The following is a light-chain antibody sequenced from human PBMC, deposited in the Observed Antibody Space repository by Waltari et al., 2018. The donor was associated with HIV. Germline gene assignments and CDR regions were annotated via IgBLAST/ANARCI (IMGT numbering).Light chain of an antibody. CDR1: SSNVGSDDL. V-gene: IGLV2-23*02. CDR2: EVT. CDR3: CSCPRSGIRYV. Sequence: QSALTQPASVSGSPGQSITIPCTGTSSNVGSDDLVSWYQQHPDAAPKPIIYEVTKRPSGGSNRFSGSKSGNTASLTISGLQAEDEADYYCCSCPRSGIRYVFGTGTKVTVL. J-gene: IGLJ1*01.